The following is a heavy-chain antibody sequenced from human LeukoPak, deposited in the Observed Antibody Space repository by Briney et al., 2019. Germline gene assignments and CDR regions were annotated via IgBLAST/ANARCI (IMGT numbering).Heavy chain of an antibody. J-gene: IGHJ4*02. Sequence: GGSLRLSCAASGFTFSSYSMNWVRQAPGKGLEWVSSISSSSSYIYYADSVKGRFTISRDNAKNSLYLQMNSLRAEDTAVYYCASTIAAAGTGFDYWGQGTLVTVSS. CDR1: GFTFSSYS. CDR2: ISSSSSYI. V-gene: IGHV3-21*01. D-gene: IGHD6-13*01. CDR3: ASTIAAAGTGFDY.